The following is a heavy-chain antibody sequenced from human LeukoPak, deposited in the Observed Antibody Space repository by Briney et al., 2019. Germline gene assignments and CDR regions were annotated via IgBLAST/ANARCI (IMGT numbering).Heavy chain of an antibody. D-gene: IGHD2-2*01. CDR2: ISYDGSNK. CDR1: GFTFSSYA. Sequence: GGSLRLSCAASGFTFSSYAMHWVRQAPGKGLEWVAVISYDGSNKYYADSVKGRFTISRDNSKNTLYLQMNSLRAEDTAVYYCATFAGVVPGGLLLWGKGTTVIVSS. V-gene: IGHV3-30*04. CDR3: ATFAGVVPGGLLL. J-gene: IGHJ6*04.